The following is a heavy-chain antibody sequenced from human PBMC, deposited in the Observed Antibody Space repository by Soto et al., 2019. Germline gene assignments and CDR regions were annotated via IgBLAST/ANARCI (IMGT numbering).Heavy chain of an antibody. V-gene: IGHV1-18*01. D-gene: IGHD3-22*01. J-gene: IGHJ3*02. CDR3: ARGRVVVTSGGAFDI. Sequence: GASVKVSCKASGYTFTSYGISWVRQAPGQGLEWMGWISAYNGNTNYAQKLQGRVTMTTDTSTSTAYMELRSLRSDDTAVYYCARGRVVVTSGGAFDIWGQGTRVTVSS. CDR1: GYTFTSYG. CDR2: ISAYNGNT.